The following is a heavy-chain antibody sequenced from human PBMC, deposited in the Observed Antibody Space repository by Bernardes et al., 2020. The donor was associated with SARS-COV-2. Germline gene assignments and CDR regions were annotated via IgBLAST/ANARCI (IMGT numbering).Heavy chain of an antibody. CDR2: ISTYNVNT. Sequence: ASVKVSCKASGYTFTSYGISWVRQAPGQGLDWMGWISTYNVNTNYAQKFHGRFTMTTDTSTSTAYMELRSLRSDDTAVYFCARDGEGWDLLAWGQGTLVTVSS. J-gene: IGHJ5*02. CDR3: ARDGEGWDLLA. CDR1: GYTFTSYG. D-gene: IGHD1-26*01. V-gene: IGHV1-18*04.